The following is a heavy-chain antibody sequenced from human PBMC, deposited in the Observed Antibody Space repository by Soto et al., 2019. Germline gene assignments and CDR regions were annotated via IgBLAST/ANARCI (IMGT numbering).Heavy chain of an antibody. D-gene: IGHD2-21*01. CDR2: IYHGGHS. Sequence: AETLYLTCTVSAGSITTYYWSWIRQSPGKGLEWIGYIYHGGHSNYNPSPKSRVTISAETPKTQFSMKMLSMTAADTAVYYCAREGGGGTIAFDYWGQGTHVTVS. V-gene: IGHV4-59*01. CDR1: AGSITTYY. J-gene: IGHJ4*02. CDR3: AREGGGGTIAFDY.